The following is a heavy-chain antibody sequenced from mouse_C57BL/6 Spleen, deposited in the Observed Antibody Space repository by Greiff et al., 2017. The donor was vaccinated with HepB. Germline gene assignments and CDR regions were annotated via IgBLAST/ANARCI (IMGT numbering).Heavy chain of an antibody. Sequence: EVKLMESGGGLVQPGGSMKLSCVASGFTFSNYWMNWVRQSPEKGLEWVAQIRLKSDNYATNYAESVKGRFTISRDDSKSSVYLQMNNLRAEDTGIYYCTGGTVPYFDYWGQGTTLTVSS. CDR2: IRLKSDNYAT. V-gene: IGHV6-3*01. CDR3: TGGTVPYFDY. D-gene: IGHD3-3*01. CDR1: GFTFSNYW. J-gene: IGHJ2*01.